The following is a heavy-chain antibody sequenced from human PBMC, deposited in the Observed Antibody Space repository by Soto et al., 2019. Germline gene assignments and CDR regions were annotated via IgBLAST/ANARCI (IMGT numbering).Heavy chain of an antibody. Sequence: QVQLVQSGAEVKKPGASVKVSCKASGYTFTTYDINWVRQATGQGLEWIGWMSPKSGNTGYAQNFQGRVTMTRNPSISTAYMELSSLTAEETAVDYCARGAANWGFDLWGQGTLVPVST. J-gene: IGHJ4*02. V-gene: IGHV1-8*01. D-gene: IGHD7-27*01. CDR3: ARGAANWGFDL. CDR1: GYTFTTYD. CDR2: MSPKSGNT.